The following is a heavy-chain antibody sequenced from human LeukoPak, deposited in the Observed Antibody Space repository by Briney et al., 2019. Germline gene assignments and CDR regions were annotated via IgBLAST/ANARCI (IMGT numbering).Heavy chain of an antibody. CDR3: ARTVVIAATYWFDP. J-gene: IGHJ5*02. CDR2: IYYSGTT. CDR1: GGSVSSGGHY. D-gene: IGHD2-15*01. Sequence: SETLSLTCTVSGGSVSSGGHYWTWIRQYPGKGLEWIGYIYYSGTTHYNPSLKSRVTISLDTSKNQSSLNLSSVTAADTAVYYCARTVVIAATYWFDPWGQGSLVTVSS. V-gene: IGHV4-31*03.